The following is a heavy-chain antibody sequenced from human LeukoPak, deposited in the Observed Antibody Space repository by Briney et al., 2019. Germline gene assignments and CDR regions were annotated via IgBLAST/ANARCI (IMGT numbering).Heavy chain of an antibody. V-gene: IGHV3-23*01. D-gene: IGHD7-27*01. Sequence: GGSLRPSCVASGFTFGDVVMSWVRQAPGKGLEWVSAISYNGASIDYADSVKGRFAISRDNSKNTLYLQMNSLRAEDTAVYYCARRTGGTKDYWGQGTQVTVSS. CDR3: ARRTGGTKDY. CDR1: GFTFGDVV. CDR2: ISYNGASI. J-gene: IGHJ4*02.